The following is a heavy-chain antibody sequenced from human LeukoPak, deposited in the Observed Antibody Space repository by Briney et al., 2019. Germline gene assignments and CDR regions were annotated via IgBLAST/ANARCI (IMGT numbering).Heavy chain of an antibody. Sequence: SETLSLTCAVSGGSFSGYYWNWIRQPPGKGLEWIGSIYHSGSTYYNPSLKSRVTISVDTSKNQFSLKLSSVTAADTAVYYCARAGGNYVLDYWGQGTLVTVSS. V-gene: IGHV4-34*01. CDR1: GGSFSGYY. CDR3: ARAGGNYVLDY. D-gene: IGHD4-23*01. J-gene: IGHJ4*02. CDR2: IYHSGST.